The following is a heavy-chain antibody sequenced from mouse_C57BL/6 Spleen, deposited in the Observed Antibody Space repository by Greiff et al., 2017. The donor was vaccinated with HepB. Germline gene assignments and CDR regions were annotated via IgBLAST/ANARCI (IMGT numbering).Heavy chain of an antibody. J-gene: IGHJ4*01. CDR1: GFTFSSYA. V-gene: IGHV5-4*03. CDR2: ISDGGSYT. D-gene: IGHD4-1*01. Sequence: EVKLVESGGGLVKPGGSLKLSCAASGFTFSSYAMSWVRQTPEKRLEWVATISDGGSYTYYPDNVKGRFTISRDNAKNNLYLQMSHLKSEDTAMYYSARGLTGTFYYAMDYWGQGTSVTVSS. CDR3: ARGLTGTFYYAMDY.